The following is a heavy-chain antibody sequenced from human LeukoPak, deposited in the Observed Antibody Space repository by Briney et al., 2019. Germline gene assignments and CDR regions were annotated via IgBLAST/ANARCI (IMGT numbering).Heavy chain of an antibody. V-gene: IGHV4-59*01. CDR2: IYYSGST. D-gene: IGHD3-9*01. Sequence: SETLSLTCTVSGGSISSYYWSWIRQPPGKGLEWIGYIYYSGSTNYNPSLKSRVTISVDTSKNQFSLKLSSVTAADTAVYYCARAGYDILTGYPEPFDYWGQGTLVTVSS. CDR1: GGSISSYY. CDR3: ARAGYDILTGYPEPFDY. J-gene: IGHJ4*02.